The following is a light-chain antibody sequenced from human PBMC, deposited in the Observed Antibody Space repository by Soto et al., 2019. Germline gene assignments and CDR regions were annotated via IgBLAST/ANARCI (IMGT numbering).Light chain of an antibody. CDR1: QSVSSY. J-gene: IGKJ1*01. CDR2: DAS. Sequence: EIVLTQSPATLSLSPGERATLSCRASQSVSSYLAWYQQKPGQAPRLLIYDASNRATGIPARFSGSGSGTGFTLTISSLEPEDFAVYYCQQRSNWPPGSWTFGQGTKVDIK. V-gene: IGKV3-11*01. CDR3: QQRSNWPPGSWT.